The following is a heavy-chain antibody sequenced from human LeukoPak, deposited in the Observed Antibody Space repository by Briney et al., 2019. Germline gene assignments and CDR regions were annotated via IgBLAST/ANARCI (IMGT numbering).Heavy chain of an antibody. Sequence: SETLSLTCTVSGYSISSGYYWGWIRQPPGKGLEWIGSIYHSGSTYYNPSLKSRVTISVDTSKNQFSLKLSSVTAADTAVYYCARDHGVPYDFWSGYYRTYYFDYWGQGTRVTVSS. CDR3: ARDHGVPYDFWSGYYRTYYFDY. CDR2: IYHSGST. CDR1: GYSISSGYY. V-gene: IGHV4-38-2*02. D-gene: IGHD3-3*01. J-gene: IGHJ4*02.